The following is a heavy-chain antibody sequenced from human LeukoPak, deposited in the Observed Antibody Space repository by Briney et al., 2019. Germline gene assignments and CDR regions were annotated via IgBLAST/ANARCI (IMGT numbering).Heavy chain of an antibody. V-gene: IGHV5-51*01. J-gene: IGHJ4*02. CDR2: IYPGDSDT. D-gene: IGHD3-22*01. CDR3: ARRYYYYDSSGYSYYFDY. Sequence: GESLKISCKGFGYGFTNYWIAWVRQMPGKGLEWMGIIYPGDSDTRYSPTFQGQVTISADKSIRTAYLQWSSLKASDTAIYYCARRYYYYDSSGYSYYFDYWGQGTLVTVSS. CDR1: GYGFTNYW.